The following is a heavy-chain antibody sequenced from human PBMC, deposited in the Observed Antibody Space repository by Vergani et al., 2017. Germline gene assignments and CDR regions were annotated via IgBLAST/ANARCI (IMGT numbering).Heavy chain of an antibody. Sequence: QLQLQESGPGLVKPSETLSLTCTVSGGSISSSSYYWGWIRQPPGKGLEWIGSIYYSGSTYYNPSLKSRVTISVDTSKNQFSLKLSSVTAADTAVYYCARAGNGYYGSGRSLGIWGQGTLVTVSS. D-gene: IGHD3-10*01. V-gene: IGHV4-39*01. J-gene: IGHJ4*02. CDR2: IYYSGST. CDR3: ARAGNGYYGSGRSLGI. CDR1: GGSISSSSYY.